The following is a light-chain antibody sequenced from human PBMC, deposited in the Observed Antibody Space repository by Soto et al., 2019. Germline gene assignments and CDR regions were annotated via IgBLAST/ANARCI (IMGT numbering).Light chain of an antibody. CDR1: QSVSSGY. Sequence: EIVLTQSPGTLSLSPGERATLSCRASQSVSSGYLAWYQQKPGQAPRLLIYGASSRATGIPDWFSGSGSGTDFTLTISRLEPEDFAVYYCQQYGSSRLTFGGGTKVEIK. V-gene: IGKV3-20*01. CDR2: GAS. CDR3: QQYGSSRLT. J-gene: IGKJ4*01.